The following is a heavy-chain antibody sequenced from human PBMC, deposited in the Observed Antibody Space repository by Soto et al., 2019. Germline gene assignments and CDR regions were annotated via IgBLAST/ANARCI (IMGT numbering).Heavy chain of an antibody. CDR2: IYYSGST. CDR1: GGSISSGGYY. D-gene: IGHD2-2*01. J-gene: IGHJ6*02. Sequence: SETLSLTCPVSGGSISSGGYYWSWIRQHPGKGLEWIGYIYYSGSTYYNPSLKSRVTISVDTSKNQFSLKLSSVTAADTAVYYCARVVGGYYYGMDVWAQGTTVTVSS. CDR3: ARVVGGYYYGMDV. V-gene: IGHV4-31*03.